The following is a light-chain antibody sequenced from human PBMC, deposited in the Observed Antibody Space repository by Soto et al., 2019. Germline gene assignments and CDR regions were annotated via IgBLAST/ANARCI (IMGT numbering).Light chain of an antibody. CDR1: QDIAAY. V-gene: IGKV1D-12*01. CDR2: AAS. CDR3: QQAYSFPIT. Sequence: DIQVTQSPSSVSASVGDRVTITCPASQDIAAYLAWYQHKPGRAPELLIHAASSLQSGVPSRLSGSGSGTDFTLTINSLQPEDFATYYCQQAYSFPITFGQGTRLEIK. J-gene: IGKJ5*01.